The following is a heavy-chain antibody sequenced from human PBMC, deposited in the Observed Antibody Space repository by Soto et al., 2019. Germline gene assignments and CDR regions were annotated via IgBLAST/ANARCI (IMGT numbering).Heavy chain of an antibody. D-gene: IGHD3-22*01. J-gene: IGHJ4*02. Sequence: PSETLSLTCTVSGGSVSSGSYYWSWIRQPPGKGLESIGYIYYSGSTNYNPSLKSRVTISVDTSKNQFSLKLSSVTAADTAVYYCARIAPRDYDSSGLLNRSPLLDYWGQGTLVTVSS. CDR1: GGSVSSGSYY. CDR2: IYYSGST. CDR3: ARIAPRDYDSSGLLNRSPLLDY. V-gene: IGHV4-61*01.